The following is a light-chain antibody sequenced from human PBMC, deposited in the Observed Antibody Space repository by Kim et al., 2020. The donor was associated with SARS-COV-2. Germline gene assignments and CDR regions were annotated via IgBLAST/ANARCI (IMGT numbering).Light chain of an antibody. CDR2: GAS. J-gene: IGKJ4*01. CDR3: HQYNNWPLT. CDR1: PSVSSN. V-gene: IGKV3-15*01. Sequence: MHPGEIATLSCRSSPSVSSNLAWYQQNPGQAPRLLIYGASTRATGIPARFSGSGSGTQFTLTISSLQSEDFAVYYCHQYNNWPLTFGGGTKVDIK.